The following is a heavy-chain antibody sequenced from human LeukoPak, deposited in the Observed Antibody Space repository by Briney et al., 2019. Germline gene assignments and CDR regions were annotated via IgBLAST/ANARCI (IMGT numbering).Heavy chain of an antibody. CDR2: INHSGST. D-gene: IGHD3-3*01. CDR1: GGSFSGYY. Sequence: SETLSLTCAVYGGSFSGYYWSWIRQPPGKGLEWIGEINHSGSTNYNPSLKSRVTISVDTSKNQFSLKLSSVTAADTAVYYCARLGARITIFGVVIPHYFDYWGQGTLVTVSS. V-gene: IGHV4-34*01. CDR3: ARLGARITIFGVVIPHYFDY. J-gene: IGHJ4*02.